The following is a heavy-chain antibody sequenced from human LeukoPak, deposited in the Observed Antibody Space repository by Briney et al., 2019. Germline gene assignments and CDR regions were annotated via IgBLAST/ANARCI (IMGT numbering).Heavy chain of an antibody. CDR1: GGSISSYY. V-gene: IGHV4-59*01. Sequence: SETLSLTCTVSGGSISSYYWSWIRQPPGKGLEWIGYIYYSGSTNYNPSLKSRVTISVDTSKNQFSLKLSSATAADTAVYYCARAGGSSTYYFDYWGQGTLVTVSS. CDR2: IYYSGST. D-gene: IGHD1-26*01. J-gene: IGHJ4*02. CDR3: ARAGGSSTYYFDY.